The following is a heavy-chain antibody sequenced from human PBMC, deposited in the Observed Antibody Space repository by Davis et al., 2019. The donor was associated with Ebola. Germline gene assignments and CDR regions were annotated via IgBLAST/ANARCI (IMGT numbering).Heavy chain of an antibody. Sequence: GESLKISCKGSGYSFTSYWISWVRQMPGKGLEWMGRIDPSDSYTNYSPSFQGHVTISADKSISTAYLQWSSLKASDTAMYYCARFLRAYYYGSGSDAFDIWGQGTMVTVSS. CDR2: IDPSDSYT. V-gene: IGHV5-10-1*01. CDR1: GYSFTSYW. CDR3: ARFLRAYYYGSGSDAFDI. D-gene: IGHD3-10*01. J-gene: IGHJ3*02.